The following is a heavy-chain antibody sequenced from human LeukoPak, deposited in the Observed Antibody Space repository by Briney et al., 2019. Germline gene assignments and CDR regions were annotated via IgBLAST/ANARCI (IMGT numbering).Heavy chain of an antibody. CDR3: ARFSGYDYVWGSWTPPDY. J-gene: IGHJ4*02. V-gene: IGHV1-18*01. CDR2: ISAYNGNT. D-gene: IGHD3-16*01. Sequence: GASVTVSCTASGYTFTSYGISWVRQAPGQGLEWMGWISAYNGNTNYAQKLQGRVTMTTDTSTSTAYMELRSLRSDDTAVYYCARFSGYDYVWGSWTPPDYWGQGTLVTVSS. CDR1: GYTFTSYG.